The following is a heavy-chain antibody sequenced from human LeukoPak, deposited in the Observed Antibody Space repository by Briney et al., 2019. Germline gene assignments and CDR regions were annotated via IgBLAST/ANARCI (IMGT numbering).Heavy chain of an antibody. D-gene: IGHD3-22*01. V-gene: IGHV4-34*01. J-gene: IGHJ4*02. CDR3: ARASYDSSGYYYREYYFDY. CDR2: INHSGST. Sequence: SETLSLTCAVYGGSFSGYYWSWIRQPPGKGLEWIGEINHSGSTNYNPSLKSRVTISVDTSKNQFSLKLSSVTAADTAVYYCARASYDSSGYYYREYYFDYWGQGTLVTVSS. CDR1: GGSFSGYY.